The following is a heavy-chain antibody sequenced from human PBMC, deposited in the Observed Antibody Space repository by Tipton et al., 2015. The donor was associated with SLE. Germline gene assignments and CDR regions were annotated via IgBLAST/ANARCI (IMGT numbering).Heavy chain of an antibody. J-gene: IGHJ4*02. D-gene: IGHD4-17*01. V-gene: IGHV3-11*01. CDR3: AREGNAYTVTHDY. CDR1: GFTFSDYY. CDR2: ISSSGSTI. Sequence: SGFTFSDYYMSWIRQAPGKGLEWVSYISSSGSTIYYADSVKGRFTISRDNAKNSLYLQMNSLRAEDTAVYYCAREGNAYTVTHDYWGQRTLVTVSS.